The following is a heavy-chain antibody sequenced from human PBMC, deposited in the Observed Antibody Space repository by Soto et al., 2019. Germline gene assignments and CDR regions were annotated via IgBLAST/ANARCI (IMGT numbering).Heavy chain of an antibody. CDR3: ASDGVAVTTGRSGY. V-gene: IGHV1-18*04. CDR2: ISVYNGNT. D-gene: IGHD4-4*01. Sequence: QVQLVQSGAEVKKPGASVKVSCKASGYTFASYSISWVRQAPGQGLEWLGWISVYNGNTKYAQAFQGRVTMTTDTSTSTAYMELSSLRSDDTPVYYCASDGVAVTTGRSGYWGQGTPVTVSS. CDR1: GYTFASYS. J-gene: IGHJ4*02.